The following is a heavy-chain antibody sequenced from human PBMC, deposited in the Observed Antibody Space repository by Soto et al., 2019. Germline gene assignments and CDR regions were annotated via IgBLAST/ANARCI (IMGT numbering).Heavy chain of an antibody. Sequence: GGSLRLSCAASGFTFSSYSMNWVRQAPGKGLEWVSSISSSSSYIYYADSVKGRFTISRDNAKNSLYLQMNSLRAEDTAVYYCAIVLEWFNDAFDIWGQGTMVNVS. CDR3: AIVLEWFNDAFDI. V-gene: IGHV3-21*01. CDR1: GFTFSSYS. J-gene: IGHJ3*02. D-gene: IGHD3-3*01. CDR2: ISSSSSYI.